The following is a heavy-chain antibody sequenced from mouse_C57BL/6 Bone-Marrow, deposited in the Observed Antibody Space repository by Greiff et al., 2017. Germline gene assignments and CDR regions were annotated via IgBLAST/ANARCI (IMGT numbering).Heavy chain of an antibody. CDR1: GYSITSGYY. V-gene: IGHV3-6*01. CDR2: ISYDGSN. D-gene: IGHD1-1*01. CDR3: ARAFITTVVAFDY. J-gene: IGHJ2*01. Sequence: EVQLQESGPGLVKPSQSLSLTCSVTGYSITSGYYWNWIRQFPGNKLEWMGYISYDGSNNYNPSLKNRISITRDTSKNRFFLKLNSVTTEDTATYYCARAFITTVVAFDYWGQGTTLTVSS.